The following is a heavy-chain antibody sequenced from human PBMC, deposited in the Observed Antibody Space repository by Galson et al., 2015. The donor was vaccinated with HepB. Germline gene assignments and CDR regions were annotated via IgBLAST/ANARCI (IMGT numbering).Heavy chain of an antibody. D-gene: IGHD2-2*01. CDR2: TYYRSKWYN. CDR3: ARVGIVVVPAASWSYYYGMDV. V-gene: IGHV6-1*01. Sequence: CAISGDSVSSNSAAWNSIRQSPSRGLEWLGRTYYRSKWYNDYAVSVKSRITISPDTSKNQFSLQLNSVTPQDTAVYYCARVGIVVVPAASWSYYYGMDVWGQGTTVTVSS. CDR1: GDSVSSNSAA. J-gene: IGHJ6*02.